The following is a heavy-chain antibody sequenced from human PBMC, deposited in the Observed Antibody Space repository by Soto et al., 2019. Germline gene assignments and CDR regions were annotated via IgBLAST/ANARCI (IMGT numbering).Heavy chain of an antibody. CDR3: ASELLGYSSSWYLDVIGGNYFDY. Sequence: SVKVSCKASGGTFSSYAISWVRQAPGQGLGWMGGIIPIFGTANYAQKFQGRVTITADKSTSTAYMELSSLRSEDTAVYYCASELLGYSSSWYLDVIGGNYFDYWGQGTLVTVSS. V-gene: IGHV1-69*06. CDR2: IIPIFGTA. CDR1: GGTFSSYA. J-gene: IGHJ4*02. D-gene: IGHD6-13*01.